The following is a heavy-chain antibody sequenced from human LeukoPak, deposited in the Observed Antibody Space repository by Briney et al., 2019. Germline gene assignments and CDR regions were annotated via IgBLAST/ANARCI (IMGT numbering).Heavy chain of an antibody. CDR3: ASGIGYYYDSSGYLNSPFDY. Sequence: PSETLSLTCTVSGGTISSYYWSWIRQPPGKGLEWIGYIYYSGSTNYNPSLKSRVTISVDTSKNQFSLKLSSVTAADTAVYYCASGIGYYYDSSGYLNSPFDYWGQGTLVTVSS. J-gene: IGHJ4*02. D-gene: IGHD3-22*01. CDR2: IYYSGST. V-gene: IGHV4-59*01. CDR1: GGTISSYY.